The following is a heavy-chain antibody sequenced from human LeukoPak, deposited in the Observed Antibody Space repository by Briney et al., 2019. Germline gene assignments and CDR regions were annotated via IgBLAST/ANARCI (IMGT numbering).Heavy chain of an antibody. J-gene: IGHJ4*02. CDR1: GFTFSSYG. D-gene: IGHD3-16*01. Sequence: PGGSLRLSCAASGFTFSSYGMHWVRQAPGKGLEWVAVISYDGSNKYYADSVKGRFTISRDNSKNTLYLQMNSLRAEDTAVYYCARDRTPYDSYDYWGQGTLVTVSS. CDR2: ISYDGSNK. CDR3: ARDRTPYDSYDY. V-gene: IGHV3-30*03.